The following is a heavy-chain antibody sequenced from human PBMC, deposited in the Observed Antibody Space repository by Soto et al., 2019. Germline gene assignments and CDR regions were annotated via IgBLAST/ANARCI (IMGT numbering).Heavy chain of an antibody. V-gene: IGHV4-31*03. J-gene: IGHJ6*02. Sequence: QVRLEESGPGLVKPSETLSLICSVSGGSVNNANYFWNWIRHHPENGLEGIGYIYYSGSTRYNPSFKTRATLSIATSKNQFSLRLNSVTVADTAVYFCARDADYGGSRGGMDVWGRGTTVTVSS. CDR3: ARDADYGGSRGGMDV. CDR1: GGSVNNANYF. D-gene: IGHD4-17*01. CDR2: IYYSGST.